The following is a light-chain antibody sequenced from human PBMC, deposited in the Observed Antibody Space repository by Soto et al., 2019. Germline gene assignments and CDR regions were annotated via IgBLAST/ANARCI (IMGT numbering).Light chain of an antibody. J-gene: IGKJ1*01. Sequence: EIVLTQSPGTLSLSPGERATLSCRASQSVSRSYLAWYHQKPGQAPRLLIYGASIRATGIPDTLRGSGSRTDFSLPSNKRDPEDFVLHYCRQYGSSPPWTFGQGTKVEIK. CDR2: GAS. CDR3: RQYGSSPPWT. CDR1: QSVSRSY. V-gene: IGKV3-20*01.